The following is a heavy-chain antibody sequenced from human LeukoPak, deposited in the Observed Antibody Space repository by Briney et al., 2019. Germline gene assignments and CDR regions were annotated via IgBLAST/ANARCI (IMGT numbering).Heavy chain of an antibody. CDR3: ASLGGPDYYDSSGPYYFDY. CDR2: IYYSGST. J-gene: IGHJ4*02. CDR1: GGSISSGGYS. V-gene: IGHV4-31*03. D-gene: IGHD3-22*01. Sequence: SETLSLTCTVSGGSISSGGYSWSWIRQHPGKGLEWIGYIYYSGSTYYNPSLKSRVTISVDTSKNQFSLKLSSVTAADTAVYYCASLGGPDYYDSSGPYYFDYWGQGILVTVSS.